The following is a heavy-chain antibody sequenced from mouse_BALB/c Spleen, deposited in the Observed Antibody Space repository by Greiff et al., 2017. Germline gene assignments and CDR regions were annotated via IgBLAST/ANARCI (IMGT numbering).Heavy chain of an antibody. CDR1: GFTFSSYA. CDR3: ARGRGLRDWYFDV. V-gene: IGHV5-6-5*01. CDR2: ISSGGST. D-gene: IGHD1-1*01. J-gene: IGHJ1*01. Sequence: DVKLVESGGGLVKPGGSLKLSCAPSGFTFSSYAMSWVARTPEKRLGGVASISSGGSTYYPASVKGRFTISRDNARNILYLQMSSLRSEDTAMYYCARGRGLRDWYFDVWGAGTTVTVSS.